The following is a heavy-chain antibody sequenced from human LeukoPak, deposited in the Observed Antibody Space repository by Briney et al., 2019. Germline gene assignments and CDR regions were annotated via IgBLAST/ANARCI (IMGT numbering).Heavy chain of an antibody. D-gene: IGHD1-26*01. J-gene: IGHJ4*02. CDR3: ARDLSSTPYWELDY. CDR1: GYTFTGYY. V-gene: IGHV1-2*06. CDR2: INPKSGGA. Sequence: ASVKVSCKASGYTFTGYYMHWVRQAPGQGLEWMGRINPKSGGANYALQFQGRVTMTRDTSINTAYMDLSRLTSDDTAVYYCARDLSSTPYWELDYWGQGTLVTVSS.